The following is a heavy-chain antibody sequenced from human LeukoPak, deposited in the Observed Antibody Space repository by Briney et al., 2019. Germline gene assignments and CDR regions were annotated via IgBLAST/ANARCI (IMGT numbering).Heavy chain of an antibody. Sequence: QSGGSLRLSCAASGFTFSSYAMSWARQAPGKGLEWVSAISGSGGSTYYADSVKGRFTISRDNSKNTLYLQMNSLRAEDTAVYYCAKIWRAYYYDSSGYYPGPGPRAFDIWGQGTMVTVSS. CDR1: GFTFSSYA. J-gene: IGHJ3*02. D-gene: IGHD3-22*01. V-gene: IGHV3-23*01. CDR3: AKIWRAYYYDSSGYYPGPGPRAFDI. CDR2: ISGSGGST.